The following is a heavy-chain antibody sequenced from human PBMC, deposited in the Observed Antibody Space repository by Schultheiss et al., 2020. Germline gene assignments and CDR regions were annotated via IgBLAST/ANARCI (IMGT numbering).Heavy chain of an antibody. CDR3: ARIAVAGTAGAFDI. J-gene: IGHJ3*02. D-gene: IGHD6-19*01. CDR1: GYTFTDYY. V-gene: IGHV1-2*06. CDR2: INPNSGGT. Sequence: ASVKVSCKTSGYTFTDYYLHWVRQAPGQGFEWMGRINPNSGGTNYAQKFQGRVTMTRDTSISTAYMELSRLRSDDTAVYYCARIAVAGTAGAFDIWGQGTMVTVSS.